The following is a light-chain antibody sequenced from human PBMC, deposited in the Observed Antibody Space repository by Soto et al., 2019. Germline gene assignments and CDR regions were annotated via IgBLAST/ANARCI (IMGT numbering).Light chain of an antibody. J-gene: IGKJ2*01. CDR3: QQSYGTSRT. CDR2: GAS. Sequence: DIQMAQSPSSLSASIGDRVTITCRTSQSISSHLHWYQHKPGRAPKLIIFGASTLQFGVLSRFSGSGSGTDFTLTISGLHPEDFATYYCQQSYGTSRTFGQGTRLEVK. CDR1: QSISSH. V-gene: IGKV1-39*01.